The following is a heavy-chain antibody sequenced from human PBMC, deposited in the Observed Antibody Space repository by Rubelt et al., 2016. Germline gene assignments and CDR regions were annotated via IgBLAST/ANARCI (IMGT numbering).Heavy chain of an antibody. J-gene: IGHJ6*03. CDR1: SSYG. D-gene: IGHD2-2*02. CDR2: IWYDGSNK. Sequence: SSYGMHWVRQAPGKGLEWVAVIWYDGSNKYYADSVKGRFTISRDNSKNTLYLQMNGLRAEDTAVYYCARYCASTSCYTHYYYYIMDVWGIGTTVTVSS. V-gene: IGHV3-33*01. CDR3: ARYCASTSCYTHYYYYIMDV.